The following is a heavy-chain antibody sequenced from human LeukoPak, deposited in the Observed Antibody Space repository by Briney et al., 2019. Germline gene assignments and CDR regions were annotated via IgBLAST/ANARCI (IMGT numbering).Heavy chain of an antibody. CDR3: ASDIAVAALPDY. D-gene: IGHD6-19*01. V-gene: IGHV3-48*04. J-gene: IGHJ4*02. Sequence: PGGSLRLSCAASGFTFSTCSMIWVRQAPGKGLEWVSYISRSGRTIYYADSVRGRFIISRDNAKNSLYLQMNSLRAEDTAVYYCASDIAVAALPDYWGQGTLVTVSS. CDR1: GFTFSTCS. CDR2: ISRSGRTI.